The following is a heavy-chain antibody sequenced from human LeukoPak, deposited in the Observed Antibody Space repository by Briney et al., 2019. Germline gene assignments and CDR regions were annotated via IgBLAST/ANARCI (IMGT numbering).Heavy chain of an antibody. CDR2: IIPVFAIA. CDR1: GGNFGSYA. CDR3: ATLSITARPRWHWFDP. Sequence: SVKVSCKASGGNFGSYAINWVRQAPGQGLEWMGGIIPVFAIANYAQKFQGRVTITADESTSTAYMELSSLRSEDTAVYYCATLSITARPRWHWFDPWGQGTLVTVSS. J-gene: IGHJ5*02. D-gene: IGHD6-6*01. V-gene: IGHV1-69*13.